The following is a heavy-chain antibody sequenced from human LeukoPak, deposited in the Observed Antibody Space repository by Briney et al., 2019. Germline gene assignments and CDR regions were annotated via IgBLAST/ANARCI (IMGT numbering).Heavy chain of an antibody. D-gene: IGHD1-26*01. CDR2: ISGTGNNK. Sequence: GGSLRLSCVTSGFTFSHYYMTWIRQAPGKGLEWVSYISGTGNNKYYADSVKGRFTISRDNARNSLYLQMNSLRAEGTAMYYCARDYSESEYFFDYWGQGSLVTVSS. CDR1: GFTFSHYY. CDR3: ARDYSESEYFFDY. V-gene: IGHV3-11*01. J-gene: IGHJ4*02.